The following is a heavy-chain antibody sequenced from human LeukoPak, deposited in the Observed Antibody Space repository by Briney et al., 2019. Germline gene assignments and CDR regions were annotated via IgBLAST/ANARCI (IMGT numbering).Heavy chain of an antibody. D-gene: IGHD3/OR15-3a*01. J-gene: IGHJ4*02. CDR1: GGSITRSNYY. Sequence: PSETLSLTCTVSGGSITRSNYYWAWIRQPPGKGLEWIGSIYYNGSTYHNPSLKSRVTISSDTSKKQFYLKLSSVTAADTAVYYCARDLLSQDFWTGYSSIGGFDYWGQGTLVAVSS. V-gene: IGHV4-39*07. CDR3: ARDLLSQDFWTGYSSIGGFDY. CDR2: IYYNGST.